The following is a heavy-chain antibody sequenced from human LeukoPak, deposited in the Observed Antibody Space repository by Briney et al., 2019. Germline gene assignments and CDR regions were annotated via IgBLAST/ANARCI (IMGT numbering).Heavy chain of an antibody. CDR2: ISAYNGNT. J-gene: IGHJ5*02. Sequence: ASVKVSCKASGYTFTSYGTSWVRQAPGQGLEWMGWISAYNGNTNYAQKLQGRVTMTTDTSTSTAYMELRSLRSDDTAVYYCARDRRSYIVVVTGRWFDPWGQGTLVTVS. CDR1: GYTFTSYG. CDR3: ARDRRSYIVVVTGRWFDP. V-gene: IGHV1-18*01. D-gene: IGHD2-21*02.